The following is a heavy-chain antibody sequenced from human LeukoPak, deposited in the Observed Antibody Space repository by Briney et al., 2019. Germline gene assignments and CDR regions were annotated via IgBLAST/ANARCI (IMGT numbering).Heavy chain of an antibody. Sequence: GSSVKVSCKASGGTFSSYTISWVRQAPGQGLEWMGRIIPILGIANYAQKFQGRVTITADKSTSTAYMELSSLRSEDTAVYYCAGGYSNYDGGNWFDPWGQGTLVTVSS. V-gene: IGHV1-69*02. D-gene: IGHD4-11*01. CDR2: IIPILGIA. J-gene: IGHJ5*02. CDR3: AGGYSNYDGGNWFDP. CDR1: GGTFSSYT.